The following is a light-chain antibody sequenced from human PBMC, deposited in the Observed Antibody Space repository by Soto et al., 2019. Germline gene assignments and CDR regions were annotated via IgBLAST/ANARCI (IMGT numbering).Light chain of an antibody. J-gene: IGKJ1*01. CDR1: QSVLYSSYNKTY. Sequence: DIVMTQSPDPLAVSLGERATINCKSSQSVLYSSYNKTYLAWYQHKPGQPPKLLIYWASTRESGVPGRFSGSGSGTDFTLTISSLQAEDVEVYYCQQYYSTPWTFGQGTKVEIK. CDR2: WAS. V-gene: IGKV4-1*01. CDR3: QQYYSTPWT.